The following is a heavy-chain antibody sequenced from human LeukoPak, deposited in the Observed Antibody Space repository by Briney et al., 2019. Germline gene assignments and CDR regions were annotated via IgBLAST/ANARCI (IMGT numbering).Heavy chain of an antibody. J-gene: IGHJ4*02. V-gene: IGHV4-34*01. CDR3: ASSRYYYDSSGYQVFDY. D-gene: IGHD3-22*01. CDR2: INHSGST. Sequence: SETLSLTCAVYGGSFSGYYWSWIRQPPGKGLEWIGEINHSGSTNYNPSLKSRVTISVDTSKNQFSLKLSSVTAADTAVYYCASSRYYYDSSGYQVFDYWGQGTLLTVSS. CDR1: GGSFSGYY.